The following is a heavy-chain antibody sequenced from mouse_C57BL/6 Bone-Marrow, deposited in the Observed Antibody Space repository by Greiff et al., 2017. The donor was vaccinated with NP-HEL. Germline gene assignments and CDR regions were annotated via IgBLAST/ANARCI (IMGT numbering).Heavy chain of an antibody. V-gene: IGHV3-6*01. J-gene: IGHJ2*01. CDR3: ARGDYAPDY. CDR1: GYSITSGYY. Sequence: EVQLQQSGPGLVKPSQSLSLTCSVTGYSITSGYYWNWIRQFPGNKLEWMGYISYDGSNNYNPSLKNRISITRDTSKNQFFLKLNSVTTEDTATYYCARGDYAPDYWGQGTTLTVSS. CDR2: ISYDGSN. D-gene: IGHD1-1*01.